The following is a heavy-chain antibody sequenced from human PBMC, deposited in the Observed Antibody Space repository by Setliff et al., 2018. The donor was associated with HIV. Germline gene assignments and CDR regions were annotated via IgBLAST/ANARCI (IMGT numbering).Heavy chain of an antibody. D-gene: IGHD3-10*01. CDR1: GFTFSTYA. J-gene: IGHJ3*02. CDR3: AKVFAFGVDGFDI. Sequence: GGSLRLSCAASGFTFSTYAMGWVRQAAGKGLEWVSTIGAVGTPTHYAESVKGRFTISKDNSQNALYLQMNSLTDEDTAVYYCAKVFAFGVDGFDIWGQGTMVTVSS. CDR2: IGAVGTPT. V-gene: IGHV3-23*01.